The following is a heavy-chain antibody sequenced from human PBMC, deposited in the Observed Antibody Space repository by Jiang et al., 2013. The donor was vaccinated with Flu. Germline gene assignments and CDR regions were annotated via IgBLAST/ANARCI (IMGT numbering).Heavy chain of an antibody. V-gene: IGHV6-1*01. D-gene: IGHD5-12*01. CDR3: ARESPGEWLRLGYLYFYGMDV. CDR1: GDSVSSNSAA. CDR2: TYYKSRWYN. J-gene: IGHJ6*02. Sequence: ISGDSVSSNSAAWNWIRQSPSRGLEWLGRTYYKSRWYNDYASSVRSRVTISSDTSKNQFSLHLNSMTPEDTAVYFCARESPGEWLRLGYLYFYGMDVWGQGTTVIVSS.